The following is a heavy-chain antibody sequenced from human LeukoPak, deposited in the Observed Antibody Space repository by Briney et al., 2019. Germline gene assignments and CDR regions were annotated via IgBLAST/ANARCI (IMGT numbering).Heavy chain of an antibody. D-gene: IGHD6-19*01. CDR1: GGSISSSNYC. CDR3: ARAPSNIAVAGRDAFDI. J-gene: IGHJ3*02. CDR2: IYYSGST. V-gene: IGHV4-39*01. Sequence: SETLSLTCTVSGGSISSSNYCWGWIRRPPGKGLEWIGSIYYSGSTYYNPSLKSPVTISVDTSTNQFSLKMSSVTAADTAVYYCARAPSNIAVAGRDAFDIWGQGTMVTVSS.